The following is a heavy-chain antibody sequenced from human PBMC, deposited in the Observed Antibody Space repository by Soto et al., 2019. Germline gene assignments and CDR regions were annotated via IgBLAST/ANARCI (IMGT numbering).Heavy chain of an antibody. V-gene: IGHV3-30-3*01. Sequence: GGSLRLSCAASGFTFSSYAMSWVRQAPGKGLEWVAVISYDGTNKYYADSVKGRFTISRGNSKNTLYLQMNSLRAEDTAVYYCARGYCSGHGCVGFYGMDVWGQGTTVTVSS. D-gene: IGHD2-15*01. CDR1: GFTFSSYA. CDR2: ISYDGTNK. J-gene: IGHJ6*02. CDR3: ARGYCSGHGCVGFYGMDV.